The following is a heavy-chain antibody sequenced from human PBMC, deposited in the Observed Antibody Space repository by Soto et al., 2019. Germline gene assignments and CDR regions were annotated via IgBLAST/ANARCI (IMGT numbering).Heavy chain of an antibody. Sequence: QVQLVQSGAEVKKPGASVKVSFKTSGYIFTSYDISWVREAPGQGVEWMGWISAYNGNTNYAQKLQGRVTMTTDTSTSTAYMELRSLRSDDTAVYYCARGGSASGYYSTIDYWGQGTLVTVSS. CDR1: GYIFTSYD. CDR2: ISAYNGNT. J-gene: IGHJ4*02. D-gene: IGHD3-22*01. V-gene: IGHV1-18*01. CDR3: ARGGSASGYYSTIDY.